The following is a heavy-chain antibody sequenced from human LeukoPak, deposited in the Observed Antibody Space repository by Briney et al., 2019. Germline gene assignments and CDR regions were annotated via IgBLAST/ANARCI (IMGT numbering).Heavy chain of an antibody. CDR1: GASISNYY. V-gene: IGHV4-59*01. Sequence: SETLSLTCTFSGASISNYYCSWIRQPPGKGLEWIGYIHYSGIINYNPSLRGRATMSVDTSKNQLSLKVSSVTAADAAVYYCTTILYGANGFDYWGQGTLVTVSP. CDR3: TTILYGANGFDY. J-gene: IGHJ4*02. CDR2: IHYSGII. D-gene: IGHD4/OR15-4a*01.